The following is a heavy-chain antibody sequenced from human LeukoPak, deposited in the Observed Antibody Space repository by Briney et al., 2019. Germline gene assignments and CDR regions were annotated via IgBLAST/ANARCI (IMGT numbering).Heavy chain of an antibody. CDR2: ISYDGSNK. V-gene: IGHV3-30-3*01. CDR3: AKGVSGPYGSGSYFRGYNWFDP. J-gene: IGHJ5*02. CDR1: GFTFSSYA. Sequence: GGSLRLSCAASGFTFSSYAMHWVRQAPGKGLEWVAVISYDGSNKYYADSVKGRFTISRDNSKNTLYLQMNSLRAEDTAVYYCAKGVSGPYGSGSYFRGYNWFDPWGQGTLVTVSS. D-gene: IGHD3-10*01.